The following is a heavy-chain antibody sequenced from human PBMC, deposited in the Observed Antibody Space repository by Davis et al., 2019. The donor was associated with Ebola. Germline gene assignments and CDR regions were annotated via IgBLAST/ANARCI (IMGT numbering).Heavy chain of an antibody. CDR3: ARGRWLRSFYFDY. V-gene: IGHV3-23*01. J-gene: IGHJ4*02. CDR2: IDGGDGTT. Sequence: GGSLRLSCTGSEFTFNFYVMNWVRQAPGKGLEWVSAIDGGDGTTYYAGSVRGRFTISRDNSRKTLYLQMNSLRAEDTAVYYCARGRWLRSFYFDYWGQGTLVTVSS. D-gene: IGHD5-12*01. CDR1: EFTFNFYV.